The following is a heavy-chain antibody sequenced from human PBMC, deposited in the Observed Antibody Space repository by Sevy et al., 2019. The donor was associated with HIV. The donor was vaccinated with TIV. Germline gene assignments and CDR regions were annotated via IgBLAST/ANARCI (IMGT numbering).Heavy chain of an antibody. D-gene: IGHD2-21*02. J-gene: IGHJ5*02. V-gene: IGHV4-39*01. Sequence: SENLSLTCTVSGASINKSSYFWGWIRQSPGTGLEWIGIIYYSGTTFYNPSLRSRVTISVDTSKNQFSLRLRSVTAADTAVYYCARRGGYCGSDCYSRWFDPWGQGTLVTVSS. CDR3: ARRGGYCGSDCYSRWFDP. CDR1: GASINKSSYF. CDR2: IYYSGTT.